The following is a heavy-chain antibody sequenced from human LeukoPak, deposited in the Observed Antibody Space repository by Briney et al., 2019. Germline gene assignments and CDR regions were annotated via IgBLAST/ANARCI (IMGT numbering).Heavy chain of an antibody. J-gene: IGHJ6*02. CDR1: GYTFTSYD. CDR2: MNPNRGNT. CDR3: ARGGYCSGGSCYSPYYYGMDV. Sequence: ASVKVSCKASGYTFTSYDINWVRQATGQGLEWMGWMNPNRGNTGYAQKFQGRVTMTRNTSISTAYMELSSLRSEDTAVYYCARGGYCSGGSCYSPYYYGMDVWGQGTTVTVSS. D-gene: IGHD2-15*01. V-gene: IGHV1-8*01.